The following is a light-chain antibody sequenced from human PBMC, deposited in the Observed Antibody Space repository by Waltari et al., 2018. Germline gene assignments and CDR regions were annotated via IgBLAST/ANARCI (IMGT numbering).Light chain of an antibody. Sequence: IQMSQPPSSMSGSLVDRVSITSRASHGISNYLAWYQQKPGQVPKVLIYAASTLQSGVPSRFSGSGSGTDFTLTISSLQPEDVATYYCQKYNSAPMTFGRGTKVEIK. CDR3: QKYNSAPMT. V-gene: IGKV1-27*01. J-gene: IGKJ1*01. CDR1: HGISNY. CDR2: AAS.